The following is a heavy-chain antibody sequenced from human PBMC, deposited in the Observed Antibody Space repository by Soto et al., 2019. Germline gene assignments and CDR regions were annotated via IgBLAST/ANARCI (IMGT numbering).Heavy chain of an antibody. CDR3: ARWGCSGSNCNLNQRSFDL. CDR2: IWYDGSNK. D-gene: IGHD2-15*01. V-gene: IGHV3-33*03. J-gene: IGHJ4*02. Sequence: QVQLVESGGGVVQPGRSLRLSCAASGFIFNEYGMHWVRQAPGKGLEWVAVIWYDGSNKYYADSVKGRFTFSRDNSKNTMAIQRNSLRVEDTAVYYGARWGCSGSNCNLNQRSFDLWGQGTLVTVSS. CDR1: GFIFNEYG.